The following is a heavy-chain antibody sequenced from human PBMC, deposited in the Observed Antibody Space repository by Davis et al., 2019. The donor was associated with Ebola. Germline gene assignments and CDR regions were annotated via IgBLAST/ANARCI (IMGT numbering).Heavy chain of an antibody. V-gene: IGHV3-53*01. J-gene: IGHJ4*02. D-gene: IGHD3-10*01. Sequence: GGSLRLSCAASDFTVSSDYMGWVRQAPGKGLEWVGTTFNADSVRGRFIISRDNSKNTLYLQMTSLRVEDTAVYYCARASDRGLRELLLFDYWGQGILVTVSS. CDR1: DFTVSSDY. CDR2: TT. CDR3: ARASDRGLRELLLFDY.